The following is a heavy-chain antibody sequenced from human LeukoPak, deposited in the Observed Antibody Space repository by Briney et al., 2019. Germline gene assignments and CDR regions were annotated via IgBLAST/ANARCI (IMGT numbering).Heavy chain of an antibody. CDR2: ISGSSDSI. D-gene: IGHD1-26*01. Sequence: GGSLRLSCAASGFTFSTYGMQWVRQVPGKGLEWVSYISGSSDSIKYAESVKGRFTNPRDNTKNSLYLHLNSLRAEDTAVYYCGKSRIGFSGLVDLWGQGTLVTVSS. CDR3: GKSRIGFSGLVDL. V-gene: IGHV3-48*04. J-gene: IGHJ5*02. CDR1: GFTFSTYG.